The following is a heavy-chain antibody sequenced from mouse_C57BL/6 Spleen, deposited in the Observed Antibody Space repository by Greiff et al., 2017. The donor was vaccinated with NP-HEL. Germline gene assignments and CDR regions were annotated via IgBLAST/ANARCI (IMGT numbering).Heavy chain of an antibody. Sequence: QVQLKQPGAELVKPGASVKMSCKASGYTFTSYWITWVKQRPGQGLEWIGDIYPGSGSTNYNEKFKSKATLTVDTPSSTAYMQLSSLTSEDSAVYCCAGRLRLRGFDYWGQGTTLTVSS. J-gene: IGHJ2*01. D-gene: IGHD3-2*02. V-gene: IGHV1-55*01. CDR1: GYTFTSYW. CDR3: AGRLRLRGFDY. CDR2: IYPGSGST.